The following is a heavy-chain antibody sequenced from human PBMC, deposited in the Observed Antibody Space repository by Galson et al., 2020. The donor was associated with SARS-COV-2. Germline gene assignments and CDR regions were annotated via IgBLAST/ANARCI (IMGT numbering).Heavy chain of an antibody. CDR3: VRGGRGYSADY. CDR1: GYTFSSYT. D-gene: IGHD3-22*01. V-gene: IGHV1-18*01. J-gene: IGHJ4*02. Sequence: ASVKVSCKASGYTFSSYTFSWVRQAPGQGLEWLGWISAYNDHTYYAQYLQGRVTMTTDTSTTTVSMELRSLTSDDTAVYYCVRGGRGYSADYWGQGTLVTVSS. CDR2: ISAYNDHT.